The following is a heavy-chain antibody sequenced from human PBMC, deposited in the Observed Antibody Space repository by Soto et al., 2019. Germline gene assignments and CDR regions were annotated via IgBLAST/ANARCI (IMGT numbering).Heavy chain of an antibody. CDR1: GGSFRGYY. J-gene: IGHJ6*02. V-gene: IGHV4-34*01. CDR3: ARVSGIYYYGMDV. D-gene: IGHD3-10*01. Sequence: PSETLSLTCAVYGGSFRGYYWSWIRQPPGKGLEWIGEINHSGSTNYNPSLKSRVTISVDTSKNQFSLKLSSVTAADTAVYYCARVSGIYYYGMDVWGQGTTVT. CDR2: INHSGST.